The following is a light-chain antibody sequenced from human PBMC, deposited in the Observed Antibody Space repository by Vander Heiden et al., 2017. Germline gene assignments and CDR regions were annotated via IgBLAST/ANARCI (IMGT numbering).Light chain of an antibody. CDR1: QSVGSW. CDR3: QQYNGYPT. CDR2: KAS. J-gene: IGKJ1*01. V-gene: IGKV1-5*03. Sequence: DIQMTQSPSTLSASVGDRLTITCQASQSVGSWVAWYQQKPGRAPRPLIFKASTLQSGVPSRFSGSGSGNEFTLTISSLQPDDFATYYCQQYNGYPTFGQGTKVEIK.